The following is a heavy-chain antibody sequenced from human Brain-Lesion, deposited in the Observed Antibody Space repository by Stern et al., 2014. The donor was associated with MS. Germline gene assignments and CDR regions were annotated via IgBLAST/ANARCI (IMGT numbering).Heavy chain of an antibody. CDR1: GGSISSGGYY. CDR2: IFNSGST. D-gene: IGHD2-2*01. Sequence: QLQLQESGPGLVKPSQTLSLSCTVSGGSISSGGYYWSWIRQPAGKGLEWIGRIFNSGSTSHKPSLKSRVTLLKEPSKNQFSLRLNSMTAADTAVYYCARGRVVPGFQYYATDVWGQGTTVIVSS. CDR3: ARGRVVPGFQYYATDV. V-gene: IGHV4-61*02. J-gene: IGHJ6*02.